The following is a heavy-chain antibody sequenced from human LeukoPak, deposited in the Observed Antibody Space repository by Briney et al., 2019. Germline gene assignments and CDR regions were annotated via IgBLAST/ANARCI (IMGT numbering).Heavy chain of an antibody. V-gene: IGHV1-2*02. CDR3: ARSITMVRGVIITVWFDP. CDR1: GYTFTGYY. Sequence: GASVKVSCKASGYTFTGYYMHWVRQAPGQGLEWVGWINPNSGGTNYAQKFQGRVTMTRDTSISTAYMELSRLRSDDTAVYYCARSITMVRGVIITVWFDPWGQGTLVTVSS. J-gene: IGHJ5*02. CDR2: INPNSGGT. D-gene: IGHD3-10*01.